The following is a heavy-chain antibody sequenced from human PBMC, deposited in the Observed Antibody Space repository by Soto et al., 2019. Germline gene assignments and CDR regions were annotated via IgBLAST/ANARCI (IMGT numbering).Heavy chain of an antibody. V-gene: IGHV3-33*01. CDR2: IWNDGSNK. D-gene: IGHD3-16*01. CDR1: GFTFSSYG. J-gene: IGHJ4*02. CDR3: AREPRSYDYVWGRQNDY. Sequence: GGSLRLSCAASGFTFSSYGMHWVRQAPGKGLGWVAVIWNDGSNKYYADSVKGRFTISRDNSKNTLYLQMNSLRAEDTAVYYCAREPRSYDYVWGRQNDYWGQGTLVTVSS.